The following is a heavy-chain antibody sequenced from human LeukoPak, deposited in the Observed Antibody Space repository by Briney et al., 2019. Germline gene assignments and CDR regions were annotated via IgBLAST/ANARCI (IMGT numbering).Heavy chain of an antibody. D-gene: IGHD2-21*02. CDR2: ISGRGDST. J-gene: IGHJ4*02. CDR1: GFTFSHYA. V-gene: IGHV3-23*01. CDR3: AISPLDTLVTSIDD. Sequence: PGGSLRLSCAASGFTFSHYAMSWVRQAPGKGREWGSRISGRGDSTDYADSVKGRFTISRDNSKNTVFLQMNRLRVDDTAVYYCAISPLDTLVTSIDDWGQGTLVTVSS.